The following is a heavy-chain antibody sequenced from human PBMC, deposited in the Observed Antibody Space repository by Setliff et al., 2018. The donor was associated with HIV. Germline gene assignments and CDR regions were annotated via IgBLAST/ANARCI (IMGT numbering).Heavy chain of an antibody. CDR3: VRDAVDSAGDY. V-gene: IGHV4-38-2*02. D-gene: IGHD6-25*01. Sequence: PSETLSLTCTVSGDSISSDLYWGWIRQPPGKGLEWIGSIYHSGNTYYMPSLQSRVTISVDMSKNTFSLRLTSMTAADTAVYYCVRDAVDSAGDYWGQGKVVTVSS. CDR2: IYHSGNT. CDR1: GDSISSDLY. J-gene: IGHJ4*02.